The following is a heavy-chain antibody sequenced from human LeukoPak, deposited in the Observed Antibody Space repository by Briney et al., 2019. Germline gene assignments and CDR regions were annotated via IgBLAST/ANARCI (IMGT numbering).Heavy chain of an antibody. J-gene: IGHJ4*02. D-gene: IGHD5-12*01. Sequence: ASVKVSCKASGYTFTSYDINWVRQATGQGLEWMGWMNPNSGNTGYAQKFQGRVTITRNTSISTAYMELSSLRSKDTAVYYCARASWIVAGTSFDYWGQGTLVTVSS. CDR2: MNPNSGNT. V-gene: IGHV1-8*03. CDR1: GYTFTSYD. CDR3: ARASWIVAGTSFDY.